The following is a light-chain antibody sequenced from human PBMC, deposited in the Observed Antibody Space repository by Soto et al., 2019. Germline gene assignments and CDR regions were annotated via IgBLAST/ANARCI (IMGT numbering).Light chain of an antibody. CDR2: LNSDGSH. Sequence: QLVLTQSTSASASVGASVKLTCTLSSGHSSYAIAWHQQQPEKGPRYLMKLNSDGSHSKGDGIPDRFSGSSSGAERYLTISSLQSEDEADYYCQTWGTGFAVFGGGTQLTV. J-gene: IGLJ7*01. CDR3: QTWGTGFAV. CDR1: SGHSSYA. V-gene: IGLV4-69*01.